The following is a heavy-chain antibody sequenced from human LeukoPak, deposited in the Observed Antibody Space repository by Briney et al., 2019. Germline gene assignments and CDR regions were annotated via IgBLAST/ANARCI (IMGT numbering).Heavy chain of an antibody. V-gene: IGHV3-21*05. D-gene: IGHD1-1*01. CDR2: INDDSSDI. CDR3: ANDTFQPGLNDS. J-gene: IGHJ4*02. CDR1: GFTFSLYA. Sequence: GGSLRLSCAAAGFTFSLYAMNWVRQAPGKGLEWVSYINDDSSDIHYAGSVRGRFTISRDDARKTLYLQLSSVRVEDTAVSYWANDTFQPGLNDSWGQGTLVTVSS.